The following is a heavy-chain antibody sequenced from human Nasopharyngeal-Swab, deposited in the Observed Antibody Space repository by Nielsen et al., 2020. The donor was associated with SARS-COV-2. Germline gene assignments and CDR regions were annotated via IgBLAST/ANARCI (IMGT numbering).Heavy chain of an antibody. V-gene: IGHV3-73*01. J-gene: IGHJ5*02. CDR2: IRSIADNYQT. CDR3: KGGDSGGFGS. Sequence: GESLKISCAASGFTFSSFGMHWVRQAPGKGLEWIARIRSIADNYQTAYAASVKGRFTISRDDSNNRAFLQMNSLNIEDTAVYYCKGGDSGGFGSWGQGTLVTVSS. D-gene: IGHD4-23*01. CDR1: GFTFSSFG.